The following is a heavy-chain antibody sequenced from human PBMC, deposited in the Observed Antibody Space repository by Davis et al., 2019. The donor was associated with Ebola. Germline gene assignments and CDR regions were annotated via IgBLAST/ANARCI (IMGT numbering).Heavy chain of an antibody. Sequence: PGGSLRLSCAASGFTFTSYAMHWVRQAPGKGLEWVAVISYDGSNKYYADSVKGRFTISRDNSKNTLYLQMNSLRAEDTAVYYCAKVLAAWGDFDSWGQGTLVIVSS. V-gene: IGHV3-30*04. D-gene: IGHD2-8*01. J-gene: IGHJ4*02. CDR1: GFTFTSYA. CDR2: ISYDGSNK. CDR3: AKVLAAWGDFDS.